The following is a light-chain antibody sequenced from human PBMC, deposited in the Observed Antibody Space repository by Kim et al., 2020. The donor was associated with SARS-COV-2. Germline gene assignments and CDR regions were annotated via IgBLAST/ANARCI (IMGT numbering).Light chain of an antibody. CDR1: QSVSSY. CDR2: DAS. CDR3: QQRSNWPPMYT. Sequence: EIVLTQSPATLSLSPGERATLSCWASQSVSSYLAWYQQKPGQAPRLLIYDASNRATGIPARFSGSGSGTDFTLTISSLEPEDFAVYYCQQRSNWPPMYTFGLGTKLEI. J-gene: IGKJ2*01. V-gene: IGKV3-11*01.